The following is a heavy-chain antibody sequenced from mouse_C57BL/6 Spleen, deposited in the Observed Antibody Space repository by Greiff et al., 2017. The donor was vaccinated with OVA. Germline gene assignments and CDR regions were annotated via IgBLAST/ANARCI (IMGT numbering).Heavy chain of an antibody. CDR2: IYPGDGDT. J-gene: IGHJ1*03. CDR1: GYAFSSSW. CDR3: ASTVVVTRYFDG. V-gene: IGHV1-82*01. Sequence: QVQLQQSGPELVKPGASVKISCKASGYAFSSSWMNWVKQRPGKGLEWIGRIYPGDGDTNYNGKFKGKATLTADKSSSTAYMQLSSLTSEDSAVYFCASTVVVTRYFDGWGTGTTVTVSS. D-gene: IGHD1-1*01.